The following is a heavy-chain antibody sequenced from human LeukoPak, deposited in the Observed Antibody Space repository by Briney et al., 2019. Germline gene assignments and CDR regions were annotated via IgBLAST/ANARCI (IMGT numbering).Heavy chain of an antibody. V-gene: IGHV3-30-3*01. D-gene: IGHD3-10*01. CDR1: GFTFSSYA. J-gene: IGHJ4*02. CDR3: ARSRASGGYGSYYLDY. CDR2: ISNDGSTK. Sequence: PGGSLRLSCAASGFTFSSYAMSWVRQAPGKGLEWVVVISNDGSTKYYADSVKGRFTISRDNSKNTLYLQMNSLRADDTAVYYCARSRASGGYGSYYLDYWGQGTLVTVSS.